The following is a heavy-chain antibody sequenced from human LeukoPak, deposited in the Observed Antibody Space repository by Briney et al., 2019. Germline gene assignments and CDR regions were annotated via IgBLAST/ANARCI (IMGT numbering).Heavy chain of an antibody. J-gene: IGHJ4*02. D-gene: IGHD6-13*01. V-gene: IGHV4-30-4*01. Sequence: PSETLSLTCTVSGGSISSGDYYWSWIRQPPGKGLDWIGYIYHSGSNHYNPSLKSRVTILVDTSKNQFSLKLSSVTAADTAVYYCARGPAGIAAAVDYWGQGTLVTVSS. CDR3: ARGPAGIAAAVDY. CDR2: IYHSGSN. CDR1: GGSISSGDYY.